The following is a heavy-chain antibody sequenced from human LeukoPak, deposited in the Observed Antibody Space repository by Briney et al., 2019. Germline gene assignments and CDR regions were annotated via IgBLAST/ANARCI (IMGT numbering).Heavy chain of an antibody. J-gene: IGHJ5*02. CDR3: ANDPYSSSWGIGLDP. CDR1: GFTFSSYA. CDR2: ISGSGGST. Sequence: GGSLRLSCAASGFTFSSYAMSWVRQAPGKGLEWVSAISGSGGSTYYADSVKGRFTFSRDNSKNTLYLQMNSMRAEDTAVYYCANDPYSSSWGIGLDPWGQGTLVTVSS. D-gene: IGHD6-6*01. V-gene: IGHV3-23*01.